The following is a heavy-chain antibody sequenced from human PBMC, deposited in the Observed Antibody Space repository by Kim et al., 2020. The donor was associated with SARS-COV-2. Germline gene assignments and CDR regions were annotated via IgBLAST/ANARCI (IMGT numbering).Heavy chain of an antibody. D-gene: IGHD5-18*01. V-gene: IGHV1-69*01. CDR3: ARGGNTAMVTGWYFDL. J-gene: IGHJ2*01. Sequence: KFQGRVTSTADESTSTAYMELSSLRSEDTAVYYCARGGNTAMVTGWYFDLWGRGTLVTVSS.